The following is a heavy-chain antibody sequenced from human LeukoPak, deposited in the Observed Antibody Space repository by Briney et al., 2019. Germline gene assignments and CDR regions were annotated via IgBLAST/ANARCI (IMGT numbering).Heavy chain of an antibody. J-gene: IGHJ5*02. CDR2: IIPIFGTA. Sequence: SVKVSCKASGGTFSSYAISWVRQAPGQGLEWMGGIIPIFGTANYAQKFQGRVTMTTDTSTSTFYMELSSLRSDDTAVFYCARAFTGGTLDLWGQGTLVTVSS. V-gene: IGHV1-69*05. CDR3: ARAFTGGTLDL. CDR1: GGTFSSYA. D-gene: IGHD2-8*02.